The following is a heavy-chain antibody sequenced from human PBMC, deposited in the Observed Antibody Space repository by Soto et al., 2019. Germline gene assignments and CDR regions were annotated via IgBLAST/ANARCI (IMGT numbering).Heavy chain of an antibody. CDR1: GYTFTSYG. CDR3: ARDLVVVVVVTYVDYYHYRMYF. V-gene: IGHV1-18*01. J-gene: IGHJ6*02. D-gene: IGHD2-15*01. CDR2: ISAYNGNT. Sequence: GASVKVSCKASGYTFTSYGISWVRQAPGQGLEWMGWISAYNGNTNYAQKLQGRVTMTTDTSTSTAYMELRSLRSDDTAVYYCARDLVVVVVVTYVDYYHYRMYFWGQGSTVPGAS.